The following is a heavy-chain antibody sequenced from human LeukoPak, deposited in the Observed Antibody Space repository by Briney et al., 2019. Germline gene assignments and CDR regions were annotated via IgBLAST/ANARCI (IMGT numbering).Heavy chain of an antibody. CDR2: ISYAVNIK. D-gene: IGHD3-10*01. V-gene: IGHV3-30-3*01. CDR1: GFDFHNYV. J-gene: IGHJ4*02. Sequence: GGSLRLSCAASGFDFHNYVIHWVRQAPAKGLEWVAVISYAVNIKYCADSVKGRFTISRDSSSKTVFLQMNSLRTGDTAVYYCVREGYYESGSSPTFYFDYWGQGTLVTVSS. CDR3: VREGYYESGSSPTFYFDY.